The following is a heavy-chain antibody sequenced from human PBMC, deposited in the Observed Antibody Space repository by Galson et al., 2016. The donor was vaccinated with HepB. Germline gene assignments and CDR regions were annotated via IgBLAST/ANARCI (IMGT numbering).Heavy chain of an antibody. D-gene: IGHD2-2*02. J-gene: IGHJ5*02. CDR1: GFTVSSTY. CDR2: ISYGGTT. Sequence: SLRLSCAASGFTVSSTYMTWVRQAPGKGLGWVSLISYGGTTYYAESVKGRFTISRDNSNNILYLQMNSLRAEDTAVYYCVRAPALPAPSPWGQGTLVTVSS. CDR3: VRAPALPAPSP. V-gene: IGHV3-53*01.